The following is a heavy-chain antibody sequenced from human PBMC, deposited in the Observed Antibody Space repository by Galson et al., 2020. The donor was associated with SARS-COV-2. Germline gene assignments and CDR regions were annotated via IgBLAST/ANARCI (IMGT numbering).Heavy chain of an antibody. CDR2: IYHSGST. J-gene: IGHJ4*02. CDR3: ARDRASGYSYAL. V-gene: IGHV4-38-2*02. CDR1: GDSISSGYY. Sequence: SETLSLTCTVSGDSISSGYYWGWIRQPPGRGLEWIGSIYHSGSTYYNPSLRSRLTISVDTSKNQFSLRLWSVTAADTAMYYCARDRASGYSYALWGQGTLVTVSS. D-gene: IGHD5-18*01.